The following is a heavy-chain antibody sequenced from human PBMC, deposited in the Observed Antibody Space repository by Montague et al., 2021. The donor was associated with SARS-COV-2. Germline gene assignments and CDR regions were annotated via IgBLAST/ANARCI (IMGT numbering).Heavy chain of an antibody. Sequence: SLRLSCAASGFTFSSYAMHWVRQAPGKGPEWVAVISYDGSNKYYADSVKGRFTISRDNSKNTLYLQMNSLRAEDTAVYYCARGRYCSSTNCYGYYYGMDVWGQGTTVTVSS. D-gene: IGHD2-2*01. CDR1: GFTFSSYA. CDR2: ISYDGSNK. J-gene: IGHJ6*02. CDR3: ARGRYCSSTNCYGYYYGMDV. V-gene: IGHV3-30*04.